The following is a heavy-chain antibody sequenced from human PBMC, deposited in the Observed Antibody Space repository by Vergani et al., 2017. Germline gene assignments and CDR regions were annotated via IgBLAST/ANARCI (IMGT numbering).Heavy chain of an antibody. CDR3: AKDITAAAGSGMDV. D-gene: IGHD6-13*01. CDR2: IGTAGDT. CDR1: GFTFSSYD. V-gene: IGHV3-13*04. Sequence: EVQLVESGGGLVQPGGSLRLSCAASGFTFSSYDMHWVRQATGKGLEWVSAIGTAGDTYYPGSVKGRFTISRENAKNSLYLQMNSLRTEDTALYYCAKDITAAAGSGMDVWGQGTTVTVSS. J-gene: IGHJ6*02.